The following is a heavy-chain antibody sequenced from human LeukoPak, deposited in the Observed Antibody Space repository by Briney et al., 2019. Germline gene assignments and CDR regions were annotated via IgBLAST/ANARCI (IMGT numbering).Heavy chain of an antibody. V-gene: IGHV4-59*08. CDR2: IYYSGST. CDR1: GGSISSYY. J-gene: IGHJ6*02. D-gene: IGHD4-17*01. Sequence: PSETLSLTRTVSGGSISSYYWSWIRQPPGKGLEWIGYIYYSGSTNYNPSLKSRVTISVDTSKNQFSLKLSSVTAADTAVYYCASSTVTNGSDYYYYGMDVWGQGTTVTVSS. CDR3: ASSTVTNGSDYYYYGMDV.